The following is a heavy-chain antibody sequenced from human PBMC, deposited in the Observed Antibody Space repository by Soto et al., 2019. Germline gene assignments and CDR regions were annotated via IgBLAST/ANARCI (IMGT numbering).Heavy chain of an antibody. Sequence: SETLSLTCTVSGGSIRTSYWSWIRQPPGKGLEWIGYTYNSGSTNYNPSLKSRVTISVDTSKNQFSLKLSSVTAADTAVYYCAKVPGPWSQRTLVTVS. V-gene: IGHV4-59*01. D-gene: IGHD7-27*01. CDR2: TYNSGST. CDR1: GGSIRTSY. CDR3: AKVPGP. J-gene: IGHJ5*02.